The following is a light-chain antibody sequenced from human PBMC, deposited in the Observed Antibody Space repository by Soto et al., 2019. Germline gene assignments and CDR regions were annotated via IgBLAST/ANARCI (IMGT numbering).Light chain of an antibody. J-gene: IGKJ1*01. Sequence: DIQMTQSPSSLSASVGDRVTITCRASPGIIDYVAWYQHKPGKPPKLLIYAASTLQSGVPSRFSGSGSGTDFSLTISSLQPEDGATYYCQKYNSAPQTFGQGTKVEVK. CDR1: PGIIDY. CDR2: AAS. V-gene: IGKV1-27*01. CDR3: QKYNSAPQT.